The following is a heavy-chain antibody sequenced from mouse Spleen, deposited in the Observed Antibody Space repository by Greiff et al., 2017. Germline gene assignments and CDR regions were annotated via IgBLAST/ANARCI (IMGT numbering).Heavy chain of an antibody. CDR1: GYTFTEYI. CDR2: INPNYGTT. V-gene: IGHV1-39*01. J-gene: IGHJ4*01. D-gene: IGHD2-2*01. Sequence: VQLQQSGAELVKPGASVKLSCKASGYTFTEYIIHWVKQRSGQGLEWIGVINPNYGTTSYNQKFKGKATLTVDQSSSTAYMQLNSLTSEDSAVYYCARGGYPTPYAMDYWGQGTSVTVSS. CDR3: ARGGYPTPYAMDY.